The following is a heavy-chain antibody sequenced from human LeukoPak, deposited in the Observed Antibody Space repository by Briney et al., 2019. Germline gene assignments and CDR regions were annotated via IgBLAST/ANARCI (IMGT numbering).Heavy chain of an antibody. CDR3: ASPSGWELRDYYYYYYMDV. Sequence: SVKVSCKASGGTFSSYAISWVRQAPGQGLEWMGGIIPIFGTANYAQKFQGRVTITADKSTSTAYMELSSLRSEDTAVYYCASPSGWELRDYYYYYYMDVWGKGTTVTVSS. D-gene: IGHD1-26*01. CDR1: GGTFSSYA. CDR2: IIPIFGTA. V-gene: IGHV1-69*06. J-gene: IGHJ6*03.